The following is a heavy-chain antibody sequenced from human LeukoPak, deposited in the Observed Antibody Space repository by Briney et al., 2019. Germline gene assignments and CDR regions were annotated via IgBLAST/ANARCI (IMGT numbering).Heavy chain of an antibody. D-gene: IGHD4-23*01. CDR2: IHTSGNT. V-gene: IGHV4-61*09. Sequence: SETLSLTCTVSGGSISSSSYCWSWIRQPAGKGLEWIGHIHTSGNTNYNPSLKSRLTISADTSKNQFSLRLSSVTAADTAVYYCVRVDNGGNYFDYWGQGTLVTVSS. J-gene: IGHJ4*02. CDR3: VRVDNGGNYFDY. CDR1: GGSISSSSYC.